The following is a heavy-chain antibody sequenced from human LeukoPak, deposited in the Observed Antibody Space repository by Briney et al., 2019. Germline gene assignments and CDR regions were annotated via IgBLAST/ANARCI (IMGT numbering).Heavy chain of an antibody. D-gene: IGHD3-22*01. CDR3: ARPQYYYDSSGYYSH. J-gene: IGHJ4*02. CDR1: GFTFSSYG. CDR2: IWYDGSNK. Sequence: GRSLRLSCAASGFTFSSYGMHWVRQAPGKGLEWVAVIWYDGSNKYYADSVKGRFTISRDNSKNTLYLQMNSLRAEDTAVYYCARPQYYYDSSGYYSHWGQGTLVTVSS. V-gene: IGHV3-33*01.